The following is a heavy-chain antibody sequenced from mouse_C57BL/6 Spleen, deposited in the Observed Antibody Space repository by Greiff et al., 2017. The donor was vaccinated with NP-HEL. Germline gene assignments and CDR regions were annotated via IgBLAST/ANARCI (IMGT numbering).Heavy chain of an antibody. Sequence: EVQLVESGEGLVKPGGSLKLSCAASGFTFSSYAMSWVRQTPEKRLEWVAYISSGGDYIYYADTVKGRFTISRDNARNTLYLQMSSLKSEDTAMYYCTRDGGIYYGNQEGYFDYWGQGTTLTVSS. CDR3: TRDGGIYYGNQEGYFDY. CDR1: GFTFSSYA. V-gene: IGHV5-9-1*02. D-gene: IGHD2-1*01. CDR2: ISSGGDYI. J-gene: IGHJ2*01.